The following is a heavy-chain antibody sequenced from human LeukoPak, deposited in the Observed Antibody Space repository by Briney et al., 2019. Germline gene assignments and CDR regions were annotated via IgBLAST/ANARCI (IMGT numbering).Heavy chain of an antibody. CDR1: GYTFTSNY. V-gene: IGHV1-46*01. Sequence: APVKVSCKASGYTFTSNYIHWVRQAPGQGLEWMGMIYPRDGSTSYAQKFHGRVTVTRDTSTSTVHMELSGLRSEDTAVYYCARDQEGFDYWGQGTLVTVSS. CDR2: IYPRDGST. CDR3: ARDQEGFDY. J-gene: IGHJ4*02.